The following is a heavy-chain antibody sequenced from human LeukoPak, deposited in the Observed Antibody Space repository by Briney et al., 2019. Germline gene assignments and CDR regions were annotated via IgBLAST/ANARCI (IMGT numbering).Heavy chain of an antibody. J-gene: IGHJ4*02. CDR1: GFTFSSYA. Sequence: GGSLRLSCAASGFTFSSYAMSRVRQAPGKGLEWVSAISGSGGSTYYADSVKGRFTISRDNAKNSLYLQMNSLRAEDTAVYYCAREGWKFDYWGQGTLVTVSS. CDR2: ISGSGGST. CDR3: AREGWKFDY. D-gene: IGHD1-1*01. V-gene: IGHV3-23*01.